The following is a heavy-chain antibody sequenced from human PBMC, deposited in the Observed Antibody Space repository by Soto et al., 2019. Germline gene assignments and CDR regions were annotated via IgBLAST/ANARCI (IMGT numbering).Heavy chain of an antibody. J-gene: IGHJ6*04. Sequence: EVQLVESGGGLVKPGGSLKLSCSASGFYFIDAWMSWVRQAPGKGLEWVARIKSRGSGGTTDYAAPVKGRFTISRDDSKNVIFLQMDSLKTDDTAVYFCNWNHDLFYRMDEWGKGTTVTVSS. CDR1: GFYFIDAW. D-gene: IGHD1-1*01. V-gene: IGHV3-15*01. CDR2: IKSRGSGGTT. CDR3: NWNHDLFYRMDE.